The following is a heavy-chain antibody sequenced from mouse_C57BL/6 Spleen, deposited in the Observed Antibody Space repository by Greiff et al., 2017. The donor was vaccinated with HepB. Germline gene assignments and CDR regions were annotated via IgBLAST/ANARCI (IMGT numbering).Heavy chain of an antibody. CDR2: ISDGGSYT. V-gene: IGHV5-4*03. CDR3: ASLSNYVGSEYFDV. D-gene: IGHD2-5*01. Sequence: EVKLVESGGGLVKPGGSLKLSCAASGFTFSSYAMSWVRQTPEKRLEWVATISDGGSYTYYPDNVKGRFTISRDNAKNNLNLQMSHLKSEDTAMYYCASLSNYVGSEYFDVWGTGTTVTVSS. J-gene: IGHJ1*03. CDR1: GFTFSSYA.